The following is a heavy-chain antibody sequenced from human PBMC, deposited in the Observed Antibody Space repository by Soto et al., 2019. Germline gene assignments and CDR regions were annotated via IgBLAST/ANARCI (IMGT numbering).Heavy chain of an antibody. V-gene: IGHV4-4*02. D-gene: IGHD1-26*01. CDR3: ARSGSYGGGYFDY. CDR1: GCSISSSNW. CDR2: IYHSGST. J-gene: IGHJ4*02. Sequence: SETLSLTCAVSGCSISSSNWWSWVRQPPGKGLEWIGEIYHSGSTNYNPSLKSRVTISVDKSKNQFSLKLSSVTAADTAVYYCARSGSYGGGYFDYWGQGTLVTVSS.